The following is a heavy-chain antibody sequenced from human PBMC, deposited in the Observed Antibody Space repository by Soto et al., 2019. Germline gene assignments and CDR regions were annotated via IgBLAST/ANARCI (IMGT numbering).Heavy chain of an antibody. J-gene: IGHJ4*02. CDR1: GFTFSTYW. CDR3: SRTLNS. CDR2: INQDGSEK. Sequence: EVQLMESGGGLGQPGGSLRLSCAASGFTFSTYWMDWVRQTPGKGLEWVANINQDGSEKNYVDSVKGRFTIYRDNAKNSLYLQMSSLTAEDSALYYCSRTLNSWGQGTLVTVSS. V-gene: IGHV3-7*01.